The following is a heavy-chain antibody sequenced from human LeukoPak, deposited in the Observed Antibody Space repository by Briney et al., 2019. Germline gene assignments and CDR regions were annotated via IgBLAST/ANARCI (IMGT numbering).Heavy chain of an antibody. CDR3: AKALATRHMDV. CDR2: ISSSGTTI. Sequence: GGSLRLSCAAYGFTVRSYDMNWVRQAPGKGLEWVSYISSSGTTIYYADSVKGRFTISRDNAKNSLYLQMSSLRAEDTAVYYCAKALATRHMDVWGQGTTVTVSS. V-gene: IGHV3-48*03. CDR1: GFTVRSYD. J-gene: IGHJ6*02.